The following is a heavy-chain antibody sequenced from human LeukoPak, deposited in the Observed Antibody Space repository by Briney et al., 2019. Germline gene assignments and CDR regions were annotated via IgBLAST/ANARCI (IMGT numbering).Heavy chain of an antibody. CDR3: AREGAGYFDWLIYYYYYMDV. J-gene: IGHJ6*03. CDR1: GFTFSSYW. CDR2: IKQDGSEK. D-gene: IGHD3-9*01. Sequence: GGSLRLSCAASGFTFSSYWMSWVRQAPGKGLEWVANIKQDGSEKYYVDSVKGRFTISRDNAKNSLYLQMNSLRAEDTAVYYCAREGAGYFDWLIYYYYYMDVWGKGTTVTISS. V-gene: IGHV3-7*01.